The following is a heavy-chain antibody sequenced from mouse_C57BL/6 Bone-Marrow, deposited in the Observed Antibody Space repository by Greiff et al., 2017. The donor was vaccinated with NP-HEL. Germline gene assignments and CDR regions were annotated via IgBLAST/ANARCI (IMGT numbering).Heavy chain of an antibody. D-gene: IGHD1-1*01. V-gene: IGHV5-9-1*02. CDR1: GFTFSSYA. J-gene: IGHJ4*01. CDR3: TRALRKYYAMDY. CDR2: ISSGGDYI. Sequence: EVKLMESGEGLVKPGGSLKLSCAASGFTFSSYAMSWVRQTPEKRLEWVAYISSGGDYIYYADTVKGRFTISRDNARNTLYLQMSSLKSEDTAMYYCTRALRKYYAMDYWGQGTSVTVSS.